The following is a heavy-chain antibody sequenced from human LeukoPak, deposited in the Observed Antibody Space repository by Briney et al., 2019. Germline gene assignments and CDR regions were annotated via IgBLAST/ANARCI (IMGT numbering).Heavy chain of an antibody. D-gene: IGHD6-13*01. V-gene: IGHV3-23*01. Sequence: AGGSLRLSCAASGFTFSSYAMSWVRQAPGKGLDWVSAISGGGTTTYYADSVKGRFTISRDISKNTLYLQMNSLRAEDTAVYYCAKPLSAASGTDFHYWGQGTLVTVSS. CDR3: AKPLSAASGTDFHY. J-gene: IGHJ4*02. CDR2: ISGGGTTT. CDR1: GFTFSSYA.